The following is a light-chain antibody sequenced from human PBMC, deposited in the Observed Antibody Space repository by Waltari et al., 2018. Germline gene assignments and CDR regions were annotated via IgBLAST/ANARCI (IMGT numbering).Light chain of an antibody. CDR3: QQYGSSPT. CDR2: GAS. Sequence: EIVLTQSPGTLSLSPGERATLSCRASQSVSSSYLAWYQQKPGQAPRLLIYGASSRATGIPARFSCSVSGTDFTLTISRLEPEDFAVYYCQQYGSSPTFGGGTKVEIK. V-gene: IGKV3-20*01. J-gene: IGKJ4*01. CDR1: QSVSSSY.